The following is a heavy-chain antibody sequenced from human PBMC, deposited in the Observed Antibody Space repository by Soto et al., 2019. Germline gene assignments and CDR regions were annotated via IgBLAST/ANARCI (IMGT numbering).Heavy chain of an antibody. J-gene: IGHJ4*02. D-gene: IGHD4-17*01. CDR3: ARLRNTASDY. CDR1: GGSFSGYY. V-gene: IGHV4-34*01. CDR2: INHSGST. Sequence: SETLSLTCAVYGGSFSGYYWSWIRQPPGKGLEWIGEINHSGSTNYNPSLKSRVTISVDTSKNQFSLKLSSVTAADTAVYYCARLRNTASDYWGQGTLVTVSS.